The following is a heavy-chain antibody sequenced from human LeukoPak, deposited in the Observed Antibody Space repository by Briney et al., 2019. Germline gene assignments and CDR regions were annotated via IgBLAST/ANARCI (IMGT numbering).Heavy chain of an antibody. D-gene: IGHD2-2*01. CDR2: ISYDGSNK. Sequence: PGGSLRLSCAASGFTFSSYAMHWVRQAPGKGLEWVAVISYDGSNKYYADSVKGRFTISRDNAKNSLYLQMNSLRAEDTAVYYCARFEGLACSSTSCHDAFDIWGQGTMVTVSS. J-gene: IGHJ3*02. V-gene: IGHV3-30-3*01. CDR1: GFTFSSYA. CDR3: ARFEGLACSSTSCHDAFDI.